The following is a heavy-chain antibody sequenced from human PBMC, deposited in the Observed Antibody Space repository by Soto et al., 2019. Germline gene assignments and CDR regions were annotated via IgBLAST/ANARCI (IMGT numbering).Heavy chain of an antibody. CDR2: ISYDGSNK. V-gene: IGHV3-30*18. CDR3: AKAPTGGWRYYYYYMDV. D-gene: IGHD4-17*01. CDR1: GFTFSSYG. Sequence: GGSLRLSCAASGFTFSSYGMHWVRQAPGKGLEWVAVISYDGSNKYYGDSVKGRFTISRDNSKNTLYLQMNSLRAEDTAEYYCAKAPTGGWRYYYYYMDVWGKGTTVTVSS. J-gene: IGHJ6*03.